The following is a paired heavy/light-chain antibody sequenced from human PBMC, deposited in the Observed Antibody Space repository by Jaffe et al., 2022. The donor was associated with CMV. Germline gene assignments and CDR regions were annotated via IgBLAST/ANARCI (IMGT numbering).Light chain of an antibody. CDR2: RDD. Sequence: QSMLTQPPSASGTPGQRVTISCSGSTSNIGSNPVNWYQQLPGTAPKLLIYRDDQRPSGVPDRFSGSKSGTSGSLAISGLQSEDEADYYCAAWDDSPKGYVFGSGTKVTVL. CDR1: TSNIGSNP. CDR3: AAWDDSPKGYV. V-gene: IGLV1-44*01. J-gene: IGLJ1*01.
Heavy chain of an antibody. CDR2: ISSTDGTT. CDR3: ANPYSGSPFDDF. D-gene: IGHD1-26*01. V-gene: IGHV3-48*03. CDR1: GFTFSDYE. J-gene: IGHJ4*02. Sequence: EVQLVESGGGLVQPGGSLRLSCTGSGFTFSDYEMNWVRQAPGKGLEWVSYISSTDGTTYYADSVKGRFIISRDNAKNSLYLQMNSLKVEDTAVYYCANPYSGSPFDDFWGQGTLVTVSS.